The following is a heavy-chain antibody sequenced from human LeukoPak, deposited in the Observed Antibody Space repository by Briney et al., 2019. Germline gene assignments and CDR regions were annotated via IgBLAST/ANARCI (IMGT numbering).Heavy chain of an antibody. V-gene: IGHV3-9*01. Sequence: GGSLRLSCAASGFTFDDYAMHWVRQAPGKGLEWVSGISWNSGSIGYADSVKGRFTISRDNAKNSLYLRMNSLRAEDTALYYCAKDRGEVHYYGMDVWGQGTTVTVSS. CDR2: ISWNSGSI. CDR1: GFTFDDYA. J-gene: IGHJ6*02. D-gene: IGHD3-10*01. CDR3: AKDRGEVHYYGMDV.